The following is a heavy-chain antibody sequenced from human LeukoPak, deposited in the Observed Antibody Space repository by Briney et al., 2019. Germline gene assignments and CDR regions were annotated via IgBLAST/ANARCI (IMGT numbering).Heavy chain of an antibody. V-gene: IGHV3-23*01. CDR1: GFTFSSYA. J-gene: IGHJ4*02. D-gene: IGHD3-22*01. CDR3: ANHYYDSSAYFDY. Sequence: PGGSLRLSRAASGFTFSSYAMSWVRQAPGKGLEWVSAISGSGGSTYYADSVKGRFTISRDDSKNTLYLQMNSLRAEDTAVYYCANHYYDSSAYFDYWGQGTLVTVSS. CDR2: ISGSGGST.